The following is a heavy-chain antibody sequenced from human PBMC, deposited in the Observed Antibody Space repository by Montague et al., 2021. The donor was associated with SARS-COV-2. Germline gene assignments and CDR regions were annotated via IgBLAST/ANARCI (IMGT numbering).Heavy chain of an antibody. CDR3: ARRRLREDYFDF. CDR1: TFNSYV. D-gene: IGHD4-17*01. CDR2: VYYSGYT. Sequence: TFNSYVMTWVRQAPGKGLEWLGIVYYSGYTYYNPSVKGRVTISIDASKNQFSLKLNSLTATDTAIYHCARRRLREDYFDFWGQGTLLTVSS. V-gene: IGHV4-39*01. J-gene: IGHJ4*02.